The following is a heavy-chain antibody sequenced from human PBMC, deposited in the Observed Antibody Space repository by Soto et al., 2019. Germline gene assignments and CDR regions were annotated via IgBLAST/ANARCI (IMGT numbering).Heavy chain of an antibody. CDR3: ANSGSCSSTSCYAFDI. V-gene: IGHV1-2*04. J-gene: IGHJ3*02. CDR2: INPNSGDT. Sequence: QVQLVQSGAEVKKPGASVKVSCKASGYTFTGYHKHWVRQAPGQGLEWMGWINPNSGDTNYAQNFQGWVTMTRDTSISTAYMELSRLRSDDTAVYYCANSGSCSSTSCYAFDIWGQGTMVTVSS. D-gene: IGHD2-2*01. CDR1: GYTFTGYH.